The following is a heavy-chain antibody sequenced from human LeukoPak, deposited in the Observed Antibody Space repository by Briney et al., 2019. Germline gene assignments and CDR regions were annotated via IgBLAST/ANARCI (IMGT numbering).Heavy chain of an antibody. V-gene: IGHV4-59*12. CDR2: IYYSGST. CDR1: GGSISSYY. D-gene: IGHD2-2*01. J-gene: IGHJ5*02. CDR3: ARENGYCSSTSCPNWFDP. Sequence: PSETLSLTCTVSGGSISSYYWSWIRQPPGKGLEWIGYIYYSGSTNYNPSLKSRVTMSVDTSKNQFSLKLSSVTAADTAVYYCARENGYCSSTSCPNWFDPWGQGTLVTVSS.